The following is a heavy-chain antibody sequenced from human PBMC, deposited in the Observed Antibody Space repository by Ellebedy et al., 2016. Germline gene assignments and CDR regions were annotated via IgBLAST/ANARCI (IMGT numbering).Heavy chain of an antibody. Sequence: SETLSLTCTVSGGSFSTYYWSWIRQPAGKGLQWIGRVDSSGSTNFNPSLKSRVIMSLDTSKNQFSLKFSSVTAADTAVYYCARLWFGESSFDYWGRGILVTVSS. D-gene: IGHD3-10*01. CDR3: ARLWFGESSFDY. CDR2: VDSSGST. V-gene: IGHV4-4*07. CDR1: GGSFSTYY. J-gene: IGHJ4*02.